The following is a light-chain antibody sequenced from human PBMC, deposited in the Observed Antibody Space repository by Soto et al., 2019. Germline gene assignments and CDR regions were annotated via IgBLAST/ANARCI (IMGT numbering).Light chain of an antibody. V-gene: IGKV1-6*01. CDR2: AAS. CDR3: LQKYFYPFT. Sequence: AIQMTQSPSSLSASVGDRVTITCRASQGIRNDLDWFQQKPGKAPKLLIYAASNLPRGVPARVSGSGSGTDFTLTISSLQPEDFATYYCLQKYFYPFTFGPGTKVDIK. J-gene: IGKJ3*01. CDR1: QGIRND.